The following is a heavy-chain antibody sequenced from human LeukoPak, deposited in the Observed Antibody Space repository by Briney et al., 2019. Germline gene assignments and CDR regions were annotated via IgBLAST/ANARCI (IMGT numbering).Heavy chain of an antibody. CDR1: GGSIISSSYY. J-gene: IGHJ5*02. Sequence: SETLSLTCTVSGGSIISSSYYWGWIRQPPGKGLEWIGSIYYSGSTYYNPSLKSRVTISVDTSKNQYSLKLSSVTAADTAVYYCARQPYDSSGLNWFDPWGQGTLVTVSS. D-gene: IGHD3-22*01. CDR3: ARQPYDSSGLNWFDP. CDR2: IYYSGST. V-gene: IGHV4-39*01.